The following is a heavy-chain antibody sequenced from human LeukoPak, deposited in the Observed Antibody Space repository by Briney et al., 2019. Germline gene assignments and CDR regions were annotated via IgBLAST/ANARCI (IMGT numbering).Heavy chain of an antibody. CDR2: IIPILGIA. CDR3: ARSYLYGSGSYPLPGAFDI. CDR1: GGTFSSYA. J-gene: IGHJ3*02. V-gene: IGHV1-69*04. Sequence: SVKVSCKASGGTFSSYAISWVRQAPGQGLEWMGRIIPILGIANYAQKFQGRVTITADKSTSTAYMELSSLRSEDTAVYYCARSYLYGSGSYPLPGAFDIWGQGTMVTVSS. D-gene: IGHD3-10*01.